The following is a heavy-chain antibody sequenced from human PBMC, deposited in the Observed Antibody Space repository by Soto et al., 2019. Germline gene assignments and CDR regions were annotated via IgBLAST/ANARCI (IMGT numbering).Heavy chain of an antibody. CDR2: ISAYNGNK. Sequence: QVQLEQSGAEVKKPGASVKVSCKASGYTFTSYGISWVRQAPGQGLEWMGWISAYNGNKKYAQKFQGRVTMTTDTSTSIAYMELRSLRSDDTAVYYCARDLNLGLAAGWGQGTLVTVSS. CDR3: ARDLNLGLAAG. V-gene: IGHV1-18*01. CDR1: GYTFTSYG. D-gene: IGHD6-13*01. J-gene: IGHJ4*02.